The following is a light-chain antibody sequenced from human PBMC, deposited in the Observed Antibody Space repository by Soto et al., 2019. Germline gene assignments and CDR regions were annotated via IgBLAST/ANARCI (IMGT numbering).Light chain of an antibody. J-gene: IGKJ5*01. Sequence: ENVLTQSPGTLSLSAGERETLYCRASQTDSSYLTWYQQRPGQAPRLLIYGASKRATGIPDRFSGSGSGTNFTLTISRLEPEDFALYYCQQYGTSPITFGQGTRLEIK. CDR1: QTDSSY. CDR3: QQYGTSPIT. CDR2: GAS. V-gene: IGKV3-20*01.